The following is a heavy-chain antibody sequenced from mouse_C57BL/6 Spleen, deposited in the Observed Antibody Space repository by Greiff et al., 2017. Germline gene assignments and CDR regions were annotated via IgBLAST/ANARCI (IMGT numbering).Heavy chain of an antibody. CDR1: GYTFTSYW. D-gene: IGHD2-1*01. J-gene: IGHJ2*01. CDR3: ARRGIYYGNPIDY. V-gene: IGHV1-69*01. Sequence: VQLQQPGAELVMPGASVKLSCKASGYTFTSYWMHWVKQRPGQGLEWIGEIDPSDSYTNYNQKFKGKSTLTVDKSSSTAYMQLSSLTSEDSAVYYCARRGIYYGNPIDYWGQGTTLTVSS. CDR2: IDPSDSYT.